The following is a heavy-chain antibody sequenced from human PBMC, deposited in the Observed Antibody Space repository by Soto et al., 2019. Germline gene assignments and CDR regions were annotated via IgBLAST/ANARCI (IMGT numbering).Heavy chain of an antibody. CDR1: GFTFSTYS. D-gene: IGHD3-16*01. J-gene: IGHJ4*02. V-gene: IGHV3-23*01. Sequence: LRLSCVVSGFTFSTYSMSWVRQAPGKGLEWVSSISSTGRSTFYTDSVRGRFSISRDPSRNTLYLQMDDLRAEDTALYFCAKGGLEATHGTFDNLGQGTLVTVSS. CDR2: ISSTGRST. CDR3: AKGGLEATHGTFDN.